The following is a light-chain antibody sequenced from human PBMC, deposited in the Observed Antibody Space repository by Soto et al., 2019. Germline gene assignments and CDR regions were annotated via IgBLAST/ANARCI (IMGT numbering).Light chain of an antibody. Sequence: EIVLTQSPGTLSLSPGERATLSCRASQSVSSSYLAWYQQKPGQAPRLLIYGASSRDTGIPDRFSGSGSGTDFTLTISRREPEEFAMYYCQQYGSAPWTFGQGTKVDIK. CDR2: GAS. CDR3: QQYGSAPWT. J-gene: IGKJ1*01. V-gene: IGKV3-20*01. CDR1: QSVSSSY.